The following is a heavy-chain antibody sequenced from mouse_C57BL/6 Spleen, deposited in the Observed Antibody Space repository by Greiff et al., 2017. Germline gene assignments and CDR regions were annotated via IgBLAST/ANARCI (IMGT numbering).Heavy chain of an antibody. V-gene: IGHV3-6*01. CDR3: ARGNGLLRYAMDY. J-gene: IGHJ4*01. Sequence: EVQLQESGPGLVKPSQSLSLTCSVTGYSITSGYYWNWIRQFPGNKLEWMGYISYDGSNNYNPSLKNRISITRDTSKYQFFLKLNSVTTEDTATYYCARGNGLLRYAMDYWGQGTSVTVSS. D-gene: IGHD1-1*01. CDR2: ISYDGSN. CDR1: GYSITSGYY.